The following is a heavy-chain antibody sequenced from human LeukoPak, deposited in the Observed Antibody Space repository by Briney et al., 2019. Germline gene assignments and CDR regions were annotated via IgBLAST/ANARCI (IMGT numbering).Heavy chain of an antibody. CDR2: LSHSGAT. CDR3: ARVGSGNSNYAF. V-gene: IGHV4-38-2*02. D-gene: IGHD1-26*01. J-gene: IGHJ4*02. Sequence: SETLSLTCSVSGSSITSVCYRAWIRQTPETGLEGHGRLSHSGATYYNPSLRPRLSTSVDTSNNRFSLTLRSVTAADTGVYYCARVGSGNSNYAFWGPGTRLPSP. CDR1: GSSITSVCY.